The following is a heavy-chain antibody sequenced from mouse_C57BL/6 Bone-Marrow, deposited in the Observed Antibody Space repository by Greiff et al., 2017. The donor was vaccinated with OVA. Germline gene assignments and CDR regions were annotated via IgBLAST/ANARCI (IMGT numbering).Heavy chain of an antibody. CDR1: GYTFTSYG. CDR2: IYPRSGNT. D-gene: IGHD1-1*01. CDR3: ARDYGSSPFDY. V-gene: IGHV1-81*01. Sequence: VHLVESGAELARPGASVKLSCKASGYTFTSYGISWVKQRTGQGLEWIGEIYPRSGNTYYNEKFKGKATLTADKSSSTAYMELRSLTSEDSAVYFCARDYGSSPFDYWGQGTTLTVSS. J-gene: IGHJ2*01.